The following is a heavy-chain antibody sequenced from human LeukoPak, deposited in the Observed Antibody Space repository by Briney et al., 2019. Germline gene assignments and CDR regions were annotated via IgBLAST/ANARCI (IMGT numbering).Heavy chain of an antibody. CDR2: FDPEDGET. V-gene: IGHV1-24*01. Sequence: ASVKVSCKVSGYTLTELSMHWVRQAPGKGLEWMGGFDPEDGETIYAQKFQGRVTMTEDTSTDTAYMELSSLRSEDTAVYYCAKDISDNWPRAGFDYWGQGTLVTVSS. CDR3: AKDISDNWPRAGFDY. J-gene: IGHJ4*02. D-gene: IGHD1-1*01. CDR1: GYTLTELS.